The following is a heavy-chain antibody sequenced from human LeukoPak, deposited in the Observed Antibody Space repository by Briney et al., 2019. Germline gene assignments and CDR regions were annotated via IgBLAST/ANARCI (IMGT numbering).Heavy chain of an antibody. V-gene: IGHV3-7*01. D-gene: IGHD1-1*01. J-gene: IGHJ6*03. CDR2: IKQDGSEK. Sequence: PGGSLRLSCAASGFTFSSYWMSWVRQAPGKGLEWVANIKQDGSEKYYVDSVKGRFTISRDNDKNSLYLQMNSRRAEDTALYYCARENWNDGGYYYYMDVWGKGTTVTVSS. CDR1: GFTFSSYW. CDR3: ARENWNDGGYYYYMDV.